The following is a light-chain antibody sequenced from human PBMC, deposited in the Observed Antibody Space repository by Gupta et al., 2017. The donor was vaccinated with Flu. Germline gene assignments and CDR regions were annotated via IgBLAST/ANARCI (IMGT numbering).Light chain of an antibody. CDR2: AAS. V-gene: IGKV1-6*01. Sequence: AVQMTQSPSSLSASVGDRVTITCRASRDIRNDVGWYQQRPGKVPQLLIFAASRLQTGVPSRFSGSGAGSEFTLTIDSLQPEDFATYYCLQNDFFPQTFGQGTRIEVK. CDR1: RDIRND. J-gene: IGKJ1*01. CDR3: LQNDFFPQT.